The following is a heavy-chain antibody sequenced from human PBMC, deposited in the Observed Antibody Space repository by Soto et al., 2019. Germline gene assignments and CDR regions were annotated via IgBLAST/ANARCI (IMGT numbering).Heavy chain of an antibody. CDR3: ATWVDYGDFEGFDF. D-gene: IGHD4-17*01. CDR2: VDPNGGGS. V-gene: IGHV1-2*04. Sequence: ASVKVSCKTSGYSFTDYKLHWVRQAPGQGLEWMGWVDPNGGGSNSAQKFQGSVTMTWDTSITTAYLDLTRLTTNDTATYFCATWVDYGDFEGFDFWGQGTLVTVDS. CDR1: GYSFTDYK. J-gene: IGHJ4*02.